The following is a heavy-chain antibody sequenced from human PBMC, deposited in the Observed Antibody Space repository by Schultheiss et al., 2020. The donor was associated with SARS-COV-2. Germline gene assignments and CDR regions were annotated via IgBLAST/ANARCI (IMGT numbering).Heavy chain of an antibody. V-gene: IGHV1-69*04. Sequence: SVKVSCKASGGTFSSYAISWVRQAPGQGLEWMGRIIPIFGIANYAQKFQGRVTITADKSTSTAYMELSSLRSEDTAVYYCARDGGVMATITRSYWYFDLWGRGNLVTVSS. CDR2: IIPIFGIA. CDR3: ARDGGVMATITRSYWYFDL. CDR1: GGTFSSYA. J-gene: IGHJ2*01. D-gene: IGHD5-24*01.